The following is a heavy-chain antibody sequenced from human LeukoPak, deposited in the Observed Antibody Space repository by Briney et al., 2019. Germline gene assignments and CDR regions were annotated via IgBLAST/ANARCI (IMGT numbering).Heavy chain of an antibody. V-gene: IGHV4-59*04. Sequence: SETLSLTCTVSDGSIYSYYWSWIRQPPGKGLEWIGTIYYSGSTYFNPSLKSRVSISVDTSKNQFSLILNSVTVADTAVYHCARHSSYSSGWFQDYWGQGTLVSVSS. CDR1: DGSIYSYY. CDR2: IYYSGST. J-gene: IGHJ4*02. CDR3: ARHSSYSSGWFQDY. D-gene: IGHD6-19*01.